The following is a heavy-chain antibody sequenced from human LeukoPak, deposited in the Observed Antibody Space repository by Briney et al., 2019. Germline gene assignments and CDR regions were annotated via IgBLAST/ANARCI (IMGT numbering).Heavy chain of an antibody. CDR1: GCTFDDYA. CDR2: MSWYSGSI. CDR3: AKDLTVVRGVNFDY. Sequence: GGALRLSCAASGCTFDDYAMHSVRQAPGKGLEWVAGMSWYSGSIGYADCVKGRFTISRDNAKNSLYLQMNSLRAEDAALYYCAKDLTVVRGVNFDYWGQGTLVTVSS. V-gene: IGHV3-9*01. J-gene: IGHJ4*02. D-gene: IGHD3-10*01.